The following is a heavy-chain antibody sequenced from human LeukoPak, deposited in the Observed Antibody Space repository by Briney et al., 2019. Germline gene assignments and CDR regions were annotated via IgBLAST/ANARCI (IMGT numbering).Heavy chain of an antibody. Sequence: PGGSLRLSCAASGFTFSSYSMNWVRQAPGKGLEWVSSISSSSSYIYYADSVKGRFTISRDNAKNSLYLQMNSLRAEDTAVYYCAREGDFWSGYPTAYYFDYWGQGTLVTVSS. J-gene: IGHJ4*02. D-gene: IGHD3-3*01. CDR1: GFTFSSYS. CDR2: ISSSSSYI. CDR3: AREGDFWSGYPTAYYFDY. V-gene: IGHV3-21*01.